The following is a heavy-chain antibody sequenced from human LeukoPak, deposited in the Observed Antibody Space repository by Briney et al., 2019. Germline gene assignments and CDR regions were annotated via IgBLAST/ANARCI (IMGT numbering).Heavy chain of an antibody. CDR3: ARQGLDYDILTGYRY. CDR2: IYPGDSDT. J-gene: IGHJ4*02. V-gene: IGHV5-51*01. D-gene: IGHD3-9*01. CDR1: GYSFTSYW. Sequence: GESLKISCKGSGYSFTSYWIGWVRQMPGKGLEWMGIIYPGDSDTRYSPSFQGQVTISADKSISTAYLQWSSLKASDTAMYYCARQGLDYDILTGYRYWGQGTLVTVSS.